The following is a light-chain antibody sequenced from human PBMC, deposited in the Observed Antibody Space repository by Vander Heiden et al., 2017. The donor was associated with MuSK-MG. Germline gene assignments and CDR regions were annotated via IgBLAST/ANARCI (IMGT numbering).Light chain of an antibody. J-gene: IGKJ4*01. V-gene: IGKV1-33*01. Sequence: DIQMTQSPSSLSASVGDRVTITCQASQDISNYLNWYQQKPGKAPKLLIYDASNLETGVPSRFSGSGSGTDFTFSIISLQPEDFATYYCQQDDTLPLTFSGGTKVEIK. CDR1: QDISNY. CDR2: DAS. CDR3: QQDDTLPLT.